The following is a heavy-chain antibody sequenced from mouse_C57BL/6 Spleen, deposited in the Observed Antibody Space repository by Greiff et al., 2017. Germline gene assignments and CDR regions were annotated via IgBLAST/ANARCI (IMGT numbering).Heavy chain of an antibody. CDR1: GYTFTSYW. CDR2: IDPSDSYT. CDR3: ARLLGPYYFDY. V-gene: IGHV1-69*01. Sequence: QVHVKQPGAELVMPGASVKLSCKASGYTFTSYWMHWVKQRPGQGLEWIGEIDPSDSYTNYNQKFKGKSTLTVDKSSSTAYMQLSSLTSEDSAVYYCARLLGPYYFDYWGQGTTLTVSS. J-gene: IGHJ2*01. D-gene: IGHD4-1*01.